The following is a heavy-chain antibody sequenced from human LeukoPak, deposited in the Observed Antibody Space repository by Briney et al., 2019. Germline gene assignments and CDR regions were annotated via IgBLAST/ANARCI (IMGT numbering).Heavy chain of an antibody. CDR1: GFTFSIYA. D-gene: IGHD3-22*01. CDR3: ARDRPNYYGTNGHYYRRDGDY. J-gene: IGHJ4*02. V-gene: IGHV3-23*01. CDR2: ITSAGEST. Sequence: GGSLRLSCAASGFTFSIYAMSWVRQAPGKGLEWVSSITSAGESTYYAGSVKGRFTISRDNSRNTLYLQMNSLRAEDTAIYYCARDRPNYYGTNGHYYRRDGDYWGQGTLVTVSS.